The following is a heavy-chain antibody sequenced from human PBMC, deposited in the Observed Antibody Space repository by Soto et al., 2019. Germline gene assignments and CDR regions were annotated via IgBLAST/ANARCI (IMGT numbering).Heavy chain of an antibody. CDR2: IHSDGSTT. Sequence: XTFNYYWMHWVRQAPGQGLVWVSHIHSDGSTTTYADSVKGRFTIFRDNAKNTLYLQMNSLRAEDTAVYYCVRGDKGGFDLWGQCTTVTVSS. V-gene: IGHV3-74*01. D-gene: IGHD2-21*02. CDR1: XTFNYYW. CDR3: VRGDKGGFDL. J-gene: IGHJ3*01.